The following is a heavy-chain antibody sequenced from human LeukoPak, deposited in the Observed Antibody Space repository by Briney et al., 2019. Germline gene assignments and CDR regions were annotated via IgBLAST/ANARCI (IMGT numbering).Heavy chain of an antibody. J-gene: IGHJ4*02. CDR2: INHSGST. D-gene: IGHD3-10*01. V-gene: IGHV4-34*01. Sequence: SETLSLTCTVSGGSISSYYWSWIRQPPGKGLEWIGEINHSGSTNYNPSLKSRVTISVDTSKNQFSLKLSSVTAADTAVYYCARIRSYYGSGSYFPKLYYFDYWGQGTLVTVSS. CDR3: ARIRSYYGSGSYFPKLYYFDY. CDR1: GGSISSYY.